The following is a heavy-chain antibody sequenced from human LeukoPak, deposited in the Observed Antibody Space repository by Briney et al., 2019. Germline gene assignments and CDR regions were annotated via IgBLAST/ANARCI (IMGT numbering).Heavy chain of an antibody. CDR1: GFTFSSYS. Sequence: GGSLRLSCAASGFTFSSYSMNWVRQAPGKGLEWVSSISSSSYIYYADSVKGRFTISRDNAKNSLYLQMNSLRAEDTAVYYCARDPYSGSYGNYYYFMDVWGKGTTVTISS. D-gene: IGHD1-26*01. CDR2: ISSSSYI. CDR3: ARDPYSGSYGNYYYFMDV. J-gene: IGHJ6*03. V-gene: IGHV3-21*01.